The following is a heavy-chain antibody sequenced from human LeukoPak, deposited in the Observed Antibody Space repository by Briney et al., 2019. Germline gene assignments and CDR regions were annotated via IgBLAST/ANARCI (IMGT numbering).Heavy chain of an antibody. D-gene: IGHD3-10*01. V-gene: IGHV4-30-2*01. CDR3: ARAARTYYGSGSFPGWFDP. CDR1: GRSISSGGYS. CDR2: IYHSGST. J-gene: IGHJ5*02. Sequence: SQTLSLTCAVSGRSISSGGYSWSWIRQPPGKGLEWIGYIYHSGSTYYNPSLKSRVTISVDRSKNQFSLKLSSVTAADTAVYYCARAARTYYGSGSFPGWFDPWGQGTLVTVSS.